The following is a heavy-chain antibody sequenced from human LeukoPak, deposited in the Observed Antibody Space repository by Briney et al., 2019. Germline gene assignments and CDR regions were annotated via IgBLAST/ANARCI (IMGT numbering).Heavy chain of an antibody. V-gene: IGHV3-30*03. CDR2: ISYDGSNK. D-gene: IGHD4-17*01. CDR3: ACRSVTTHKTPFDY. CDR1: GFTFSSYW. J-gene: IGHJ4*02. Sequence: GGSLRLSCAASGFTFSSYWMNWARQAPGKGLEWVAVISYDGSNKYYADSVKGRFTISRDNSKNTLYLQMNSLRAEDTAVYYCACRSVTTHKTPFDYWGQGTLVTVSS.